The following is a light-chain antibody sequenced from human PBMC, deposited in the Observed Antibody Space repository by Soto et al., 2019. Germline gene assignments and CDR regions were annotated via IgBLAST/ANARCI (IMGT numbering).Light chain of an antibody. J-gene: IGLJ1*01. CDR2: DVS. CDR1: SSDVGGYNY. CDR3: SSYTSRTTYV. Sequence: QSALTQPRSVSGSPGQSVTISCTGTSSDVGGYNYVSWYQQYPGKAPKVMIYDVSKRPSGVPDRFSGSKSGNTASLTISGLQAEDEADYYCSSYTSRTTYVFGTGTKVTVL. V-gene: IGLV2-11*01.